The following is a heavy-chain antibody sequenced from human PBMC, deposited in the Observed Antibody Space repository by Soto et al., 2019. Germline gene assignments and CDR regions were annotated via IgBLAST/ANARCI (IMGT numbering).Heavy chain of an antibody. J-gene: IGHJ5*02. D-gene: IGHD6-19*01. Sequence: GGSLRLSCAASGFTFSSYSMNWVRQAPGKGLEWVSYISSSSSTIYYADSVKGRFTISRDNAKNSLYLQMNSLRAEDTAVYYCARDRGGITVSSKPLGEWFDPWGQGTLVTVSS. CDR1: GFTFSSYS. CDR2: ISSSSSTI. CDR3: ARDRGGITVSSKPLGEWFDP. V-gene: IGHV3-48*01.